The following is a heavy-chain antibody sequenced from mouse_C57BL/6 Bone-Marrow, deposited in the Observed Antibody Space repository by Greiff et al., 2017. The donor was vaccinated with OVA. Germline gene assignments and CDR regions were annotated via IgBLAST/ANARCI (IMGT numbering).Heavy chain of an antibody. Sequence: QVQLQQPGAELVKPGASVKMSCKASGYTFTSYWITWVKQRPGQGLEWIGDIYPGSGSTNYNEKFKSKATLTVDTSSSTAYMQLSSLTSEDSAVYYCARLVHVWLRYWYFDVWGTGTTVTVSS. D-gene: IGHD2-2*01. V-gene: IGHV1-55*01. CDR2: IYPGSGST. J-gene: IGHJ1*03. CDR1: GYTFTSYW. CDR3: ARLVHVWLRYWYFDV.